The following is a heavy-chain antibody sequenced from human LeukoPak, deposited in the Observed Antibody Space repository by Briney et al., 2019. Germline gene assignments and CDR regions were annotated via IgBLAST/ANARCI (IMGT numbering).Heavy chain of an antibody. V-gene: IGHV4-34*01. D-gene: IGHD3-16*02. CDR2: INHSGST. CDR1: GGSFSGYY. Sequence: SETLSLTCAVYGGSFSGYYWSWIRQPPGKGLERIWEINHSGSTNYNPSLKSRVTISVDTSKNQFSLKLSSVTAADTAVYYCAKMITFGGVIAHGDYWGQGTLVTVSS. CDR3: AKMITFGGVIAHGDY. J-gene: IGHJ4*02.